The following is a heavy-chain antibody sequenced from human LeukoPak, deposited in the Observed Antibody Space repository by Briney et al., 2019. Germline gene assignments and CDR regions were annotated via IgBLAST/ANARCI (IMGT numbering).Heavy chain of an antibody. CDR2: IYYSGST. J-gene: IGHJ4*02. Sequence: SETLSLTCTVSGGSISSGGYYWSWIRQHPRKGLEWIGYIYYSGSTYHNPSLKSRVTISVDTSKNQFSLKLSSVTAADTAVYYCARGESSSWYLPPSHWGQGTLVTVSS. D-gene: IGHD6-13*01. V-gene: IGHV4-31*03. CDR1: GGSISSGGYY. CDR3: ARGESSSWYLPPSH.